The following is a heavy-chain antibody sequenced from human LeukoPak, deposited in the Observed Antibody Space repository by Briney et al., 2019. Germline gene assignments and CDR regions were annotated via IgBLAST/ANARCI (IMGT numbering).Heavy chain of an antibody. CDR2: IYSGGST. D-gene: IGHD5-24*01. J-gene: IGHJ4*02. Sequence: GGSLRLSCAASGFTFSSYAMSWVRQAPGKGLEWVSVIYSGGSTYYADSVKGRFTISRDNSKNTLYLQMNSLRAEDTAVYYCARGEIGFDYWGQGTLVTVSS. CDR1: GFTFSSYA. CDR3: ARGEIGFDY. V-gene: IGHV3-53*01.